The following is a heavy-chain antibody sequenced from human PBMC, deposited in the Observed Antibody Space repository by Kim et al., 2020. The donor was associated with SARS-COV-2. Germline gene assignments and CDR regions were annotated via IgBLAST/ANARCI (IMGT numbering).Heavy chain of an antibody. J-gene: IGHJ4*02. CDR3: ARARVGPTSATVIPYFDC. CDR2: VYSDGRT. CDR1: GFSVSSNY. Sequence: GGSLRLSCAASGFSVSSNYMNWVRRAPGKGLEWVSVVYSDGRTFYADSVKGRFTISRDNSKNTLDLQMNSLRAEDTAIYYCARARVGPTSATVIPYFDCWGQGTLVTFSS. V-gene: IGHV3-53*01. D-gene: IGHD1-26*01.